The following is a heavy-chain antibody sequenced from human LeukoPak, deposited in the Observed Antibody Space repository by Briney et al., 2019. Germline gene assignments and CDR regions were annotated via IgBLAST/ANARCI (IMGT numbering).Heavy chain of an antibody. J-gene: IGHJ5*01. D-gene: IGHD3-10*01. CDR2: IDHTGRS. CDR1: GGSFSGHY. V-gene: IGHV4-34*01. Sequence: PSETLSLTCAVYGGSFSGHYWTWIRQPPGKGLEWIGEIDHTGRSTYSPSLTSRVTISKDSSKNQFSLSLGSVIAADTAVYFCARGENSGSYFSYFDSWAQGTPVTVPS. CDR3: ARGENSGSYFSYFDS.